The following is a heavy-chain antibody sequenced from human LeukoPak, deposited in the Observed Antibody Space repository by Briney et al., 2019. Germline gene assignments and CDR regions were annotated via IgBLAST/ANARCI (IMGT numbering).Heavy chain of an antibody. D-gene: IGHD3-10*01. CDR2: IYYSGST. CDR1: GGSISSHY. Sequence: SETLSLTCTVSGGSISSHYWSWIRQPPGKGLEWIGYIYYSGSTNYNPSLKSRITISVDTSKNQFSLQLSSVTAADTAVYYCATYPFRGDTHYFDYWGHGILVTVSS. V-gene: IGHV4-59*11. J-gene: IGHJ4*01. CDR3: ATYPFRGDTHYFDY.